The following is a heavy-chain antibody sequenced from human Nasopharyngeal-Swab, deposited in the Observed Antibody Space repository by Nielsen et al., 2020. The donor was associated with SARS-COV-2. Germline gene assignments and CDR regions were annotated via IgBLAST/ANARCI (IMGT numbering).Heavy chain of an antibody. Sequence: GESLKISCAASGFTFSSYGMHWVRQAPGKGLEWVAVISYDGSNKYYADSVKGRFTTSRDNSKNTLYLQMNSLRAEDTAVYYCAKDGYYDFWSGYQKPKGGYMDVWGKGTTVTVSS. CDR2: ISYDGSNK. CDR3: AKDGYYDFWSGYQKPKGGYMDV. CDR1: GFTFSSYG. D-gene: IGHD3-3*01. J-gene: IGHJ6*03. V-gene: IGHV3-30*18.